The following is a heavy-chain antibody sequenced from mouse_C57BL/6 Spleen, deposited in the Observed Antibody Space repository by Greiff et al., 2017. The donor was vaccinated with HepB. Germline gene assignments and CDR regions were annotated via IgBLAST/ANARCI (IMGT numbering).Heavy chain of an antibody. D-gene: IGHD4-1*01. CDR1: GYTFTSYG. CDR3: ASQNWEGYAMDY. CDR2: IYPRSGNT. Sequence: QVQLKESGAELARPGASVKLSCKASGYTFTSYGISWVKQRTGQGLEWIGEIYPRSGNTYYNEKFKGKATLTADKSSSTAYMELRSLTSEDSAVYFWASQNWEGYAMDYWGQGTSVTVSS. J-gene: IGHJ4*01. V-gene: IGHV1-81*01.